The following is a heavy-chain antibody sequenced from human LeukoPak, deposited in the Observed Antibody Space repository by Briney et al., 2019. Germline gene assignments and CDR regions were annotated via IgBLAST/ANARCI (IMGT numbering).Heavy chain of an antibody. CDR3: AKGGAATMRDGYNYYYYYMEV. CDR1: AITFSSHA. J-gene: IGHJ6*03. Sequence: GGSLRLSCVASAITFSSHAMSWVRQAPGKGLEWVSLISGSGGHTYYGDSVKGRFTISRDNSKNTLILQMNSLRAEDTAVYYCAKGGAATMRDGYNYYYYYMEVWGRGTTVTVSS. D-gene: IGHD5-24*01. CDR2: ISGSGGHT. V-gene: IGHV3-23*01.